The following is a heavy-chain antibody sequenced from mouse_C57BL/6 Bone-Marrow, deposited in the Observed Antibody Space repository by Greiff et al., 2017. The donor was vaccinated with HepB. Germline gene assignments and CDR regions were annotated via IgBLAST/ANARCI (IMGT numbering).Heavy chain of an antibody. J-gene: IGHJ1*03. CDR3: AKHATTVVASYWYFDV. Sequence: VMLVESGPGLVAPSQSLSITCTVSGFSLTSYGVDWVRQPPGKGLEWLGVIWGGGSTNYNSALMSRLSISKDNTKSQVFLKMNSLQTDDTAMYYCAKHATTVVASYWYFDVWGTGTTVTVSS. V-gene: IGHV2-9*01. CDR2: IWGGGST. CDR1: GFSLTSYG. D-gene: IGHD1-1*01.